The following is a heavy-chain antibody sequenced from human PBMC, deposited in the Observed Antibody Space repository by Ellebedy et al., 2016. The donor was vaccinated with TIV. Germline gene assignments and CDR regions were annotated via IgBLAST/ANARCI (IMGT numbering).Heavy chain of an antibody. V-gene: IGHV3-30-3*01. CDR3: ARSKTTGSPPYGMDV. D-gene: IGHD4-17*01. J-gene: IGHJ6*02. Sequence: GESLKISCAASGFTFSSYAMHWVRQAPGKGLEWVAVISYDESNKYYADSVKGRFTISRDNSKNTLYLQMNSLRAEDTAVYYCARSKTTGSPPYGMDVWGQGTTVTVSS. CDR1: GFTFSSYA. CDR2: ISYDESNK.